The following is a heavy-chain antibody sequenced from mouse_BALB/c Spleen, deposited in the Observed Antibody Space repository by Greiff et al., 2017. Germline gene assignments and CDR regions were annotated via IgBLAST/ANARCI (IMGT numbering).Heavy chain of an antibody. CDR3: ARHYGSSYYFDY. CDR2: ISSGGSYT. CDR1: GFTFSDYY. V-gene: IGHV5-9-3*01. D-gene: IGHD1-1*01. J-gene: IGHJ2*01. Sequence: EVMLVESGGGLVKPGGSLKLSCAASGFTFSDYYMYWVRQTPEKRLEWVATISSGGSYTYYPDSVKGRFTISRDNAKNTLYLQMSSLRSEDTAMYYCARHYGSSYYFDYWGQGTTLTVSS.